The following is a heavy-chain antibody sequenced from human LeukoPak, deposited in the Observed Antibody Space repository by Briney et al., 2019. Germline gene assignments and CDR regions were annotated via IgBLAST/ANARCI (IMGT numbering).Heavy chain of an antibody. J-gene: IGHJ4*02. D-gene: IGHD4-23*01. Sequence: GGSLRLSCAASDFTVSSNYMSWVRQAPGKGLEWVSVIYPAGSTYYADSVKGRFTISRDNSKNTVYLQMNSLRAEDTAVYYCARGARKGDDYGGFFDYWGQGTLVTVSS. V-gene: IGHV3-66*02. CDR2: IYPAGST. CDR3: ARGARKGDDYGGFFDY. CDR1: DFTVSSNY.